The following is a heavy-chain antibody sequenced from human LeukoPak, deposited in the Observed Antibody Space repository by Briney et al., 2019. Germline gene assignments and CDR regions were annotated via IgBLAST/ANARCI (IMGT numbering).Heavy chain of an antibody. J-gene: IGHJ6*02. V-gene: IGHV1-69*13. CDR1: GGTFSSYA. CDR3: ARGYCSSTSCYMDV. D-gene: IGHD2-2*01. Sequence: GASVNVSCKASGGTFSSYAISWVRQAPGQGLEWMGGIIPIFGTANYAQKFQGRVTITADESASTAYMELSSLRSEDTAVYYCARGYCSSTSCYMDVWGQGTTVT. CDR2: IIPIFGTA.